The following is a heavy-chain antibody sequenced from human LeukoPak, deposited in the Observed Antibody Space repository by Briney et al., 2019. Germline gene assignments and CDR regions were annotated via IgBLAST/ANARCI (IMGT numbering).Heavy chain of an antibody. V-gene: IGHV2-5*01. CDR3: AHRPRDGRDTMIVEEYAFDI. Sequence: SGPTLVKLTQTLTLTCTFSGFSLSTSGVGVGWIRQPPGKALEWLALIYWNDDKRYSPSLKSRLTITKDTSKNQVVLTMTNMDPVDTATYYCAHRPRDGRDTMIVEEYAFDIWGQGTMVTVSS. CDR1: GFSLSTSGVG. CDR2: IYWNDDK. J-gene: IGHJ3*02. D-gene: IGHD3-22*01.